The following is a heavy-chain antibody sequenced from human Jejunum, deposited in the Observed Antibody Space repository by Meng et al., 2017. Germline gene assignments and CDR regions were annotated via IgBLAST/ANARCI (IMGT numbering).Heavy chain of an antibody. V-gene: IGHV4-4*02. CDR1: GGSVNTGDW. D-gene: IGHD3-22*01. Sequence: SETLSLTCSVSGGSVNTGDWWNWVRQPPGRELEWIGEIYHGGTPKYNPSLKSRLTISLDKSKKQFSLKWNAVTAADTAVYFCARAASHFYDGNGYPFDPWGQGTLVTVSS. CDR2: IYHGGTP. J-gene: IGHJ5*02. CDR3: ARAASHFYDGNGYPFDP.